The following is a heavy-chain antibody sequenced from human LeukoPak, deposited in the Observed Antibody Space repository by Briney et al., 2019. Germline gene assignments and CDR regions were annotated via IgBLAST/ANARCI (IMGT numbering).Heavy chain of an antibody. Sequence: HPSETLSLTCTVSGGSITNYYWSWIRQPPGKGLEWIGYSYYSGSTNYNPSLKSRITISVDTSKNQFSLKLSSVTAADSAVYYCARHSHPDGGSWFWDYWGQGTLVTVSS. V-gene: IGHV4-59*08. CDR1: GGSITNYY. J-gene: IGHJ4*02. CDR2: SYYSGST. D-gene: IGHD6-13*01. CDR3: ARHSHPDGGSWFWDY.